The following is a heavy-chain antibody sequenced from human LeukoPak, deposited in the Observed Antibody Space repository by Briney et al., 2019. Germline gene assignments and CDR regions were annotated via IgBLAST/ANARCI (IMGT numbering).Heavy chain of an antibody. J-gene: IGHJ4*02. Sequence: GGSLRLSCAASGFTFSSYAMNWVRQAPGKGLEWGSAISGSGGSTYYADSVKGRFTISRDNSKNTLYLQMNSLRADGTAVYYCVKDEGGVQLAYWGQGTLVTVSS. V-gene: IGHV3-23*01. CDR2: ISGSGGST. CDR1: GFTFSSYA. D-gene: IGHD1-1*01. CDR3: VKDEGGVQLAY.